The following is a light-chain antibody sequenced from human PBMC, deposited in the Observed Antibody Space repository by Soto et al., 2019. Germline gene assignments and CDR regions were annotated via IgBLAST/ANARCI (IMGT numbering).Light chain of an antibody. CDR2: EVS. J-gene: IGLJ3*02. CDR1: SSDVGNYKY. V-gene: IGLV2-8*01. CDR3: SSYAGSNNWV. Sequence: QSVLTQPPSASGSPGQSVTISCTGTSSDVGNYKYVSWYQQHPGKAPKLMIYEVSKRPSGVPDRFSGSKSGNTASLTVSGLQAEDEADYYCSSYAGSNNWVFGGGTKLTVL.